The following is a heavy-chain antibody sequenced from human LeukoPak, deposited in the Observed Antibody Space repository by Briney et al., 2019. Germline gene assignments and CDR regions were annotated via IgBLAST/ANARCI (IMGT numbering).Heavy chain of an antibody. CDR1: GGSISSGSYY. CDR2: IYTTGNT. CDR3: ARDYYDSGTDI. Sequence: SETLSLTCTVSGGSISSGSYYWTWIRQPAGKGLEWIGRIYTTGNTYYNPSLKSRVTISEDTSKNQFSLKLSSVIAADTAVYYCARDYYDSGTDIWGQGTMVTVSS. J-gene: IGHJ3*02. D-gene: IGHD3-22*01. V-gene: IGHV4-61*02.